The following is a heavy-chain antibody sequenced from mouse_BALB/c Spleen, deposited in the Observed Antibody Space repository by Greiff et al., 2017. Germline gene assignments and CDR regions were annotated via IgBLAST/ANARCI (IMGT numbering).Heavy chain of an antibody. CDR2: IYWDDDK. CDR1: GFSLSTSGMG. J-gene: IGHJ4*01. CDR3: ARRGPYYYGSSVYAMDY. V-gene: IGHV8-12*01. Sequence: QVTLKVSGPGILQPSQTLSLTCSFSGFSLSTSGMGVSWIRQPSGKGLEWLAHIYWDDDKRYNPSLKSRLTISKDTSRNQVFLKITSVDTADTATYYCARRGPYYYGSSVYAMDYWGQGTSVTVSS. D-gene: IGHD1-1*01.